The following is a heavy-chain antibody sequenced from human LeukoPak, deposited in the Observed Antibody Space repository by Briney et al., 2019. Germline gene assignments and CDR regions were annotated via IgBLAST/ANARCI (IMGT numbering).Heavy chain of an antibody. Sequence: PGRSLRLSCAASGFTFSSYAMHWVRQAPGKGLEWVAVISYDGSNKYYADSVKGRFTISRDNSKNTLYLQMSSLRAEDTAVYHCATKPSYCIGVTCYPYLGYWGQGTLVTVSP. V-gene: IGHV3-30*04. CDR2: ISYDGSNK. J-gene: IGHJ4*02. D-gene: IGHD2-15*01. CDR1: GFTFSSYA. CDR3: ATKPSYCIGVTCYPYLGY.